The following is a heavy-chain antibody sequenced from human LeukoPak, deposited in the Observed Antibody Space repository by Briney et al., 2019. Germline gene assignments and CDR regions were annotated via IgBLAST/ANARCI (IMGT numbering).Heavy chain of an antibody. J-gene: IGHJ4*02. Sequence: ASVKVSCKASGYTFTGYYMHWVRQAPGQGLELMGWSSTYNGNTNYAQNLQGRVTMTTDTSTSTAYMELRSLRSDDKAVYYCARGSYFDYWGQGTLVTVSS. CDR2: SSTYNGNT. CDR3: ARGSYFDY. CDR1: GYTFTGYY. V-gene: IGHV1-18*04.